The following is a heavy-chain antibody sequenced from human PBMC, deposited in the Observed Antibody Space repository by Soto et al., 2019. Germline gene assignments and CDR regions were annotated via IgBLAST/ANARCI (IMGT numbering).Heavy chain of an antibody. J-gene: IGHJ5*02. Sequence: ASVKVSCKTSGYTFSNYGITWVRQAPGQPLEWLGWISLYSDGTNYAQKFQGRVSMTTDTSTTTAYTELRSLRSDDTAVYYCARVVPGAEAWFGPWGQGTLVTVSS. CDR3: ARVVPGAEAWFGP. CDR2: ISLYSDGT. V-gene: IGHV1-18*01. D-gene: IGHD2-2*01. CDR1: GYTFSNYG.